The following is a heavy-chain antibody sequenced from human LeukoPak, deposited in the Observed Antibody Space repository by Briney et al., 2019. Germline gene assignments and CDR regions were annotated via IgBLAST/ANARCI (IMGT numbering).Heavy chain of an antibody. CDR2: INPSDGST. CDR3: ARGRGGGYFDF. CDR1: GYTFTTYY. J-gene: IGHJ4*02. V-gene: IGHV1-46*01. Sequence: ASVKVSCKASGYTFTTYYMHWVRQAPGQGLEWIGIINPSDGSTTYAQRFQGRVTMTRDTSTSTVYMELSSLRSEDTAVYYCARGRGGGYFDFWGQETLVTVSS. D-gene: IGHD2-15*01.